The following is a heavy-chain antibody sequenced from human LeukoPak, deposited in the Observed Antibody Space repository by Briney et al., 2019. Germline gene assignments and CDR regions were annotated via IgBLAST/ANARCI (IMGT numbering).Heavy chain of an antibody. CDR2: IIPIFGTA. J-gene: IGHJ6*02. CDR1: GGTFSSYA. V-gene: IGHV1-69*13. Sequence: SVKVSCKASGGTFSSYAISWVRQAPGQGPEWMGGIIPIFGTANYAQKFQGRVTITADESTSTAYMELSSLRSEDTAVYYCASSVGYCTNGVCYTDYYYYGMDVWGQGTTVTVSS. D-gene: IGHD2-8*01. CDR3: ASSVGYCTNGVCYTDYYYYGMDV.